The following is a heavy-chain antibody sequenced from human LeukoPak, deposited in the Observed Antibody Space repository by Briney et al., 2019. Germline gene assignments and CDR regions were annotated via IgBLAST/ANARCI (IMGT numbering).Heavy chain of an antibody. J-gene: IGHJ4*02. Sequence: GGSLRLTCAASRFTFSSYSMNWVRQAPGKGLEHVSAISSNGGSTYHANSVKGRFTISKDNSKNTLYLQMGSLRAEDMAVYYCARGPASRYCTSASCYPLDYWGQGTLVTVSS. CDR1: RFTFSSYS. V-gene: IGHV3-64*01. CDR2: ISSNGGST. D-gene: IGHD2-2*01. CDR3: ARGPASRYCTSASCYPLDY.